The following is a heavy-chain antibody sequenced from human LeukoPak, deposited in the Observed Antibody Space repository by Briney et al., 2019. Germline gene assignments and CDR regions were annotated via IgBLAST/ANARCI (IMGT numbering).Heavy chain of an antibody. V-gene: IGHV4-59*01. J-gene: IGHJ4*02. CDR1: GFAFGDYA. Sequence: GSLRLSCTASGFAFGDYAMNWIRQPPGKGLEWIGSIYYSGNTYYNASLKSQVSISIDTSKNQFSLKLRSVTAADTAVYYCARVTGYVIEDNFDYWGQGTLVTVSS. CDR3: ARVTGYVIEDNFDY. CDR2: IYYSGNT. D-gene: IGHD2-15*01.